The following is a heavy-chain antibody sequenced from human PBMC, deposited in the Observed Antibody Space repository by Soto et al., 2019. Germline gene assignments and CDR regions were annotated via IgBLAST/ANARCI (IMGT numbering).Heavy chain of an antibody. CDR2: IYYGGIT. J-gene: IGHJ4*02. Sequence: PSETLSLTCTVSGGSFSNGDYYWSWIRQPPGKGLEWIGYIYYGGITSYNPSLKSRVTISSDTSKNLFSLKLNSVTAADTAVYYCARHYGGYEYYFDYWGLGTLVTVSS. D-gene: IGHD5-12*01. V-gene: IGHV4-30-4*01. CDR3: ARHYGGYEYYFDY. CDR1: GGSFSNGDYY.